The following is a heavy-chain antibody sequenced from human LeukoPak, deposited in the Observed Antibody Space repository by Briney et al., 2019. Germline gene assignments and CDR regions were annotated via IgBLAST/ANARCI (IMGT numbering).Heavy chain of an antibody. D-gene: IGHD4-11*01. V-gene: IGHV3-33*06. CDR3: AKDAQRGFDYSNSLEY. Sequence: GGSLRLSCAASGFTFSHYGMHWVRQAPGRGLEWVAVIWSDGSNRFYADSVKGRFTISRDNSQNTVDLHMNILRAEDTAVYYCAKDAQRGFDYSNSLEYWGQGTLVTVSS. CDR2: IWSDGSNR. CDR1: GFTFSHYG. J-gene: IGHJ4*02.